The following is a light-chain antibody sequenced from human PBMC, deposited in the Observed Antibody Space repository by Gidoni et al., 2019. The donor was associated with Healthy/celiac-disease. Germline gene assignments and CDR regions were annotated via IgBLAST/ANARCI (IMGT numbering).Light chain of an antibody. Sequence: EIVFTQSPGTLSLSPGERATLSCRARQSVRSSYLAWYHQKPGQAPRLLIYGASSRATGIPDRFSGSGSGTDFTLTISRLEPEDFAVYYCQQYGSSPPLTFGGXTKVEIK. J-gene: IGKJ4*01. CDR1: QSVRSSY. V-gene: IGKV3-20*01. CDR2: GAS. CDR3: QQYGSSPPLT.